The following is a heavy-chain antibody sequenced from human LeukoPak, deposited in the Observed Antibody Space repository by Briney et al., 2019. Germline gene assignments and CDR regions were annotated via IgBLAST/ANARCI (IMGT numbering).Heavy chain of an antibody. CDR1: GGSISSYY. V-gene: IGHV4-59*12. CDR2: KYYSGRT. J-gene: IGHJ6*03. Sequence: PSETLSLTCTVSGGSISSYYWSWIRQPPGKGLEWIGYKYYSGRTNYNPSLKSRVTISVDTSKYQFSLKLTSVSAADTAIYYCARVYNPDFYYHMDVWGKGTTVTVSS. D-gene: IGHD1-14*01. CDR3: ARVYNPDFYYHMDV.